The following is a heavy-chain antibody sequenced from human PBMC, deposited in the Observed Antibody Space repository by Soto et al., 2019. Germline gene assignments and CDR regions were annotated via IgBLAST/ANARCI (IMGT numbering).Heavy chain of an antibody. Sequence: SETLSLTCTVSGGSISSSSYYWGWIRQPPGKGLEWIGSIYYSGSTYYNPSLKSRVTISVDTSKNQFSLKLSSVTAADTAVYYCARRYCSSTSCYLLEGYFDYWGQGTLVTVSS. J-gene: IGHJ4*02. V-gene: IGHV4-39*01. CDR1: GGSISSSSYY. CDR2: IYYSGST. D-gene: IGHD2-2*01. CDR3: ARRYCSSTSCYLLEGYFDY.